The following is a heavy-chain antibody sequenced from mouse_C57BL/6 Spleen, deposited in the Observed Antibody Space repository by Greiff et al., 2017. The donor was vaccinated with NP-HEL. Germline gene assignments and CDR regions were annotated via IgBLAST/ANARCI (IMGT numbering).Heavy chain of an antibody. D-gene: IGHD2-5*01. V-gene: IGHV1-34*01. CDR2: LYPNNGGN. CDR3: ARKAYYSNYEGAMDY. J-gene: IGHJ4*01. CDR1: GSTFPDSY. Sequence: LQLKGSGPELLKPGASVKMSCKASGSTFPDSYMHWLKQSHGKSLYWIGYLYPNNGGNGYNQKFKGKATLTVDKSSSTAYMELRSLTSEDSAVYYCARKAYYSNYEGAMDYWGQGTSVTVSS.